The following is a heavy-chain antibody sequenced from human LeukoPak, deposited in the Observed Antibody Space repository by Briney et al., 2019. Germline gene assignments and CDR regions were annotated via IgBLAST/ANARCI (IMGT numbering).Heavy chain of an antibody. CDR1: GFTFSSYS. CDR3: SRDDSPSYYDSSGYYPDY. Sequence: PGGSLRLSCAASGFTFSSYSMNWVRQAPGKGLEWVSSISSSSSYIYYADSVKGRFTISRDNAKNSLYLQMNSLRAEDTAVYYWSRDDSPSYYDSSGYYPDYWGQGTLVTVSS. J-gene: IGHJ4*02. CDR2: ISSSSSYI. V-gene: IGHV3-21*01. D-gene: IGHD3-22*01.